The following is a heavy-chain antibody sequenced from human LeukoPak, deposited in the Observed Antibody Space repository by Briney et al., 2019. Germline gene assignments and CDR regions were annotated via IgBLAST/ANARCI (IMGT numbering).Heavy chain of an antibody. V-gene: IGHV3-23*01. J-gene: IGHJ4*02. Sequence: PGGSLRPSCAASGFTFSIYAMSWVRQAPGKGLEWVSAISATDSRPYYADSVKGRFTISRDNSKSTLYLQLNGLRGEDTAIYYCAKDLSYGFDYWGQGTLVTVSS. CDR1: GFTFSIYA. CDR2: ISATDSRP. D-gene: IGHD5-18*01. CDR3: AKDLSYGFDY.